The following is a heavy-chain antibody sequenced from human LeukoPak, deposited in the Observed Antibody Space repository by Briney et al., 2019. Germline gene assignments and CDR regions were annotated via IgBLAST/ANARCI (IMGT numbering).Heavy chain of an antibody. CDR2: ISGSGGST. CDR3: AKRGTSQQLVPFFDY. V-gene: IGHV3-23*01. D-gene: IGHD6-13*01. Sequence: GTLRLSCAASGFTFSSYGMSWVRQAPGKGLEWVSAISGSGGSTYYADSVKGRFTISRDNSKNTLYLQMNSLRAEDTAVYYCAKRGTSQQLVPFFDYWGQGTLVTVSS. CDR1: GFTFSSYG. J-gene: IGHJ4*02.